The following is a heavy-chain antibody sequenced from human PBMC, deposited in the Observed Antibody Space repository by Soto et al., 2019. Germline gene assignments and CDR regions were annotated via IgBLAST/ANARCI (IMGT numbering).Heavy chain of an antibody. D-gene: IGHD5-18*01. Sequence: GGSLRLSCAASGFTFSSYAMSWVRQAPGKGLEWVSAISGSGGSTYYADSVKGRFTISRDNSKNTLYLQMNSLRAEDTAVYYCAKDLVDTAMVTFWFDPWGQGTLVTVSS. CDR2: ISGSGGST. CDR1: GFTFSSYA. V-gene: IGHV3-23*01. CDR3: AKDLVDTAMVTFWFDP. J-gene: IGHJ5*02.